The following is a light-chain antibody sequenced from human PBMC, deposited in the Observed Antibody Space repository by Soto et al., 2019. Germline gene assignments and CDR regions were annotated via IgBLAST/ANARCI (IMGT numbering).Light chain of an antibody. CDR3: SSYTTTTTPEGV. J-gene: IGLJ1*01. V-gene: IGLV2-14*03. Sequence: QSALTQPASVSGSPGQSITISCTGTSRDIGTYKYVSWSQQHPGKAPKRITFDVSSRPSGVSTRFSGSKSGNTASLTISGLQTEDEADYFCSSYTTTTTPEGVFGTGTKLTVL. CDR1: SRDIGTYKY. CDR2: DVS.